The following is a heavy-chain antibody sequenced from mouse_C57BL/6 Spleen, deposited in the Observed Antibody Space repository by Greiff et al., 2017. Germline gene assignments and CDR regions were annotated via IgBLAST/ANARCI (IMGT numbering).Heavy chain of an antibody. CDR3: ARCYYGSSYWYFGV. Sequence: PGQGLEWIGDIYPGSGSTNYNEKFKSKATLTVDTSSSSAYMELSSLTSEDSAVYYCARCYYGSSYWYFGVWGTGTTVTVSS. CDR2: IYPGSGST. D-gene: IGHD1-1*01. J-gene: IGHJ1*03. V-gene: IGHV1-55*01.